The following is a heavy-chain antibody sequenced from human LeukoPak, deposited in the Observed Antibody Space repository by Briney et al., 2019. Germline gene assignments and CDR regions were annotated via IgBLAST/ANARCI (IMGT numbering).Heavy chain of an antibody. V-gene: IGHV1-46*02. J-gene: IGHJ4*02. CDR2: INPSGGST. CDR3: ARDRDCTNGVCSYYFDY. CDR1: GYTFNNYA. Sequence: ASVKVSCKASGYTFNNYAISWVRQAPGQGLEWMGIINPSGGSTSYAQKFQGRITMTRDMSTSTVYMELSSLRSEDTAVYYCARDRDCTNGVCSYYFDYWGQGTLVTISS. D-gene: IGHD2-8*01.